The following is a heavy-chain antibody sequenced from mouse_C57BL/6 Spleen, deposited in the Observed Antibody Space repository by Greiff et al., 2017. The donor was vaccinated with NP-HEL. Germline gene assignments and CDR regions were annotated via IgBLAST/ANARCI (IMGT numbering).Heavy chain of an antibody. J-gene: IGHJ3*01. D-gene: IGHD1-1*01. V-gene: IGHV5-4*01. CDR3: AKGDYYGSSSWFAY. CDR2: ISDGGSYT. CDR1: GFTFSSYA. Sequence: EVQLVESGGGLVKPGGSLKLSCAASGFTFSSYAMSWVRQTPAKRLEWVATISDGGSYTYYPDNVKGRFTISRDNAKNNLYLQMSHLKSEDTAMYYCAKGDYYGSSSWFAYWGQGTLVTVSA.